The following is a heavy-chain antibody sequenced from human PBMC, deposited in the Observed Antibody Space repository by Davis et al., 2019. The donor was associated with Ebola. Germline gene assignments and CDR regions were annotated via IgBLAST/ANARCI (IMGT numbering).Heavy chain of an antibody. Sequence: HTGGSLRLSCAASGFTFSSYWMHWVRQAPGKGLVWVSRISSDGSSTSYADSVKGRFTISRDNAKNTLYLQKNSLRVEDTAVYYCANDGSWIQLPFDYWGQGTLVTVSS. J-gene: IGHJ4*02. D-gene: IGHD5-18*01. CDR2: ISSDGSST. CDR1: GFTFSSYW. V-gene: IGHV3-74*01. CDR3: ANDGSWIQLPFDY.